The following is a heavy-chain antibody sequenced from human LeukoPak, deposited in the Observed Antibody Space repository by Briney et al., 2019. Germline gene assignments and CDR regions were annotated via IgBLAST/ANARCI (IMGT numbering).Heavy chain of an antibody. J-gene: IGHJ4*02. CDR2: ISGSGGST. CDR1: GFTFRNYP. CDR3: AKGGDVSGSSPHDY. D-gene: IGHD3-10*01. V-gene: IGHV3-23*01. Sequence: PGGSLTLSCAASGFTFRNYPMTWVRQAPGKGREGVSCISGSGGSTYYADSVKGRFTISRDNSKNTLYLQMNSLRGEDTAVYYCAKGGDVSGSSPHDYWGQGTLVTVSS.